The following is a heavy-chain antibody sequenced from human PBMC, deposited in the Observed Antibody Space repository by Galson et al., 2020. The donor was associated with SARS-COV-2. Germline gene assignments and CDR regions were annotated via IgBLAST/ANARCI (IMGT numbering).Heavy chain of an antibody. J-gene: IGHJ4*02. V-gene: IGHV3-30*03. D-gene: IGHD2-2*01. Sequence: GSLRLSCAASGFTFSSYGMHWVRQAPGKGLEWVAVISYDGSNKYYADSVKGRFTISRDNSKNTLYLQMNSLRAEDTAVYYCASEIVVVPANVPIEDYWGQGTLVTVSS. CDR3: ASEIVVVPANVPIEDY. CDR2: ISYDGSNK. CDR1: GFTFSSYG.